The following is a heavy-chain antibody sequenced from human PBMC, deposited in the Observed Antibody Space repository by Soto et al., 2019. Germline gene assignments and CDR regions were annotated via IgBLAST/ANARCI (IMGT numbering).Heavy chain of an antibody. CDR3: ARGRFMITFGGVPKTTYFDY. Sequence: SETLSLTCAVYGGSFSGYYWSWIRQPPGKGLEWIGEINHSGSTNYNPSLKSRVTISVDTSKNQLSLKLSSVTAADTAVYYCARGRFMITFGGVPKTTYFDYWGQGTLVTVSS. J-gene: IGHJ4*02. CDR1: GGSFSGYY. V-gene: IGHV4-34*01. D-gene: IGHD3-16*01. CDR2: INHSGST.